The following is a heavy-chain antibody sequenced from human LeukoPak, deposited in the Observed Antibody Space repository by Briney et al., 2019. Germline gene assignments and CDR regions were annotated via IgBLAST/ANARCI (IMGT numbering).Heavy chain of an antibody. V-gene: IGHV4-59*01. CDR1: GGSISSYY. J-gene: IGHJ4*02. D-gene: IGHD3-16*01. CDR2: IYYSGST. Sequence: SETLSLTCTVPGGSISSYYWSWIRQTPGEGLEWIGYIYYSGSTNYNPSLKSRVTISVDTSKNQFTLKLSSVTAADTAVYYCARGRYGWLPFDYWGQGTLVTVSS. CDR3: ARGRYGWLPFDY.